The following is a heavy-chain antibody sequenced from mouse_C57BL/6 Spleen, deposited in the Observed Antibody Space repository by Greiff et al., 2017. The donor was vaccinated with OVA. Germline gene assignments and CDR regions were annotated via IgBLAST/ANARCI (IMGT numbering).Heavy chain of an antibody. D-gene: IGHD2-5*01. J-gene: IGHJ1*03. V-gene: IGHV1-53*01. CDR2: INPSNGGT. CDR1: GYTFTSYW. CDR3: ARSGDYSNYFWYIDV. Sequence: VQLQQSGPELVKPGASVKLSCKASGYTFTSYWMHWVKQRPGQGLEWIGNINPSNGGTNYNEKFKSKATLTVDKSSSTAYMQLSSLTSEDSAVYYCARSGDYSNYFWYIDVWGTGTTVTVSS.